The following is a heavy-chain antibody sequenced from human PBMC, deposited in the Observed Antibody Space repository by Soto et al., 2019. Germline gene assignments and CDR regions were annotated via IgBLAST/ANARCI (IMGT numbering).Heavy chain of an antibody. CDR1: GGSFSGYY. CDR2: INHSGST. J-gene: IGHJ5*02. CDR3: ARGLAANYDFWSGRTRGSYWFDP. V-gene: IGHV4-34*01. Sequence: SETLSLTCAVYGGSFSGYYWRWIRQPPGKGLEWIGEINHSGSTNYNPSLKSRVTISVDTSKNQFSLKLSSVTAADTAVYYCARGLAANYDFWSGRTRGSYWFDPWGQGTLVTVSS. D-gene: IGHD3-3*01.